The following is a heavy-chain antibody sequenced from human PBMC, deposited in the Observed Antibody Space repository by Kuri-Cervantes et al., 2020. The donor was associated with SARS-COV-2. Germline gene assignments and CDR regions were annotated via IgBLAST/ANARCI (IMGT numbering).Heavy chain of an antibody. CDR1: GFTFSSYS. J-gene: IGHJ4*02. CDR2: ISGSGGST. D-gene: IGHD5-12*01. Sequence: GESLKISCAASGFTFSSYSMNWVRQAPGKGLEWVSAISGSGGSTYYADSVKGRFTISRDNSKNTLYLQMNSLRAEDTAVYYCARSLLWAPRMVATFPGFLDYWGQGTLVTVSS. CDR3: ARSLLWAPRMVATFPGFLDY. V-gene: IGHV3-23*01.